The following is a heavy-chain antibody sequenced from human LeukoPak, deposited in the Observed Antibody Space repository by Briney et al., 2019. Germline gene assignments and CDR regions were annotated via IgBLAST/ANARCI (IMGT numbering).Heavy chain of an antibody. Sequence: SETLSLTCTVSGGSISSYYWSWIRQPPGKGLEWIGYIDYSGSTNYNPSLKSRVTISVDTSKNQFSLKLSSVTAADTAVYYCARAASPGGGDYYYGMDVWGQGTTVTVSS. CDR2: IDYSGST. D-gene: IGHD3-16*01. V-gene: IGHV4-59*01. J-gene: IGHJ6*02. CDR3: ARAASPGGGDYYYGMDV. CDR1: GGSISSYY.